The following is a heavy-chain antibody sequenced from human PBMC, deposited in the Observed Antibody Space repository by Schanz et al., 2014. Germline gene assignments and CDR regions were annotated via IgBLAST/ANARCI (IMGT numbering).Heavy chain of an antibody. CDR3: AKDGRLPYYGTGSDFDY. CDR1: GFTFNSYA. V-gene: IGHV3-33*06. D-gene: IGHD3-22*01. Sequence: QVQLVESGGGVVQPGGSLRLSCAASGFTFNSYAFHWVRQAPGKGLEWVAIIWYDGSNKYYADSVKGRFTISRDNSKNTLFLQMSSLRAEDTAVYYCAKDGRLPYYGTGSDFDYWGQGTLVAVSS. CDR2: IWYDGSNK. J-gene: IGHJ4*02.